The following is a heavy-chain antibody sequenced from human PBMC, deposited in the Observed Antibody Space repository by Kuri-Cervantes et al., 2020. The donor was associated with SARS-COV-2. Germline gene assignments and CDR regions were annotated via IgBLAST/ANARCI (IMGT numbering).Heavy chain of an antibody. V-gene: IGHV4-61*05. D-gene: IGHD2-21*01. CDR3: ARVRDVVVIAPYFDY. CDR2: IYTSGST. CDR1: GGSISSSSYY. Sequence: SETLSLTCTVSGGSISSSSYYWGWIRQPPGKGLEWIGYIYTSGSTNYNPSLKSRVTISVDTSKNQFSLKLSSVTAADTAVYYCARVRDVVVIAPYFDYWGQGTLVTVSS. J-gene: IGHJ4*02.